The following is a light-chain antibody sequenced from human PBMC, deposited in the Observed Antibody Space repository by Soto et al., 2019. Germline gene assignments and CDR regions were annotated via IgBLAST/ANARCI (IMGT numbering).Light chain of an antibody. CDR1: SSNIGSNT. J-gene: IGLJ3*02. Sequence: QAVVTQPPSASGTPGQRVTISCSGSSSNIGSNTVNWYQQLPGTAPKLLIYSNNQRPSGVPDRFSGSKSGTSASLAISGHQSEDEADYYCAAWDDSLNGRVFGGGTKLTVL. CDR2: SNN. V-gene: IGLV1-44*01. CDR3: AAWDDSLNGRV.